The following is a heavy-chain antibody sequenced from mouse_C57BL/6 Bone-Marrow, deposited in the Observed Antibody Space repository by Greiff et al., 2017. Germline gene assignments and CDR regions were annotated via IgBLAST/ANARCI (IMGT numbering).Heavy chain of an antibody. Sequence: VQLQQPGAELVKPGASVKLSCKASGYTFTSYWMHWVKQRPGRGLEWIGMIHPNSGSTNYNEKFKSKATLTVDKSSSTAYMQLSSLTSEDSAVXTCASFAYPCSFDVWGTGTTVTVSS. CDR1: GYTFTSYW. CDR2: IHPNSGST. CDR3: ASFAYPCSFDV. V-gene: IGHV1-64*01. J-gene: IGHJ1*03.